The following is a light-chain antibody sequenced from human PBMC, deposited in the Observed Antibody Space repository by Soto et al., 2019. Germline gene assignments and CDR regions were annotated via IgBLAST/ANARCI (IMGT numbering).Light chain of an antibody. CDR3: QQYNSWWT. V-gene: IGKV1-5*03. Sequence: DIQMTQSPSTLSAFVGDRVTITCRASPSISSWLAWYQQKPGKAPKLLIYKASNLQSGVPSRFSGSGSGTEFTLTISSLQPDDFATYYCQQYNSWWTFGQGTKVEIK. J-gene: IGKJ1*01. CDR1: PSISSW. CDR2: KAS.